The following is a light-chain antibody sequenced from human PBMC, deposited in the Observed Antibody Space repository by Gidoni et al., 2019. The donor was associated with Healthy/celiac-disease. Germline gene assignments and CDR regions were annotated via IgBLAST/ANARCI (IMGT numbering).Light chain of an antibody. J-gene: IGLJ2*01. CDR1: SSNIGAGYD. CDR2: GNS. Sequence: QSVLTQPPSVSAAPGQRVTISCTGCSSNIGAGYDVHWYQHLPGTAPKLLIYGNSNRPSGVPDRFSGSTSGTSASLAITGLQAEDEADYYCQSYDSSLSVVFGGGTKLTVL. V-gene: IGLV1-40*01. CDR3: QSYDSSLSVV.